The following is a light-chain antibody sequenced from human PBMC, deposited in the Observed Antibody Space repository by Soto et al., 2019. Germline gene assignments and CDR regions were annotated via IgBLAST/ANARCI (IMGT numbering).Light chain of an antibody. Sequence: DIQMTQSPSSVSALIGDRVTITCRASQGVGSHVNWYQQKPGKAPTLLIHGASNLQSGVPSTFSGSGSGTDFILTISSLQPEDFATYYCQQNYRAPLTFGGGTKVEIK. J-gene: IGKJ4*01. CDR3: QQNYRAPLT. V-gene: IGKV1-39*01. CDR2: GAS. CDR1: QGVGSH.